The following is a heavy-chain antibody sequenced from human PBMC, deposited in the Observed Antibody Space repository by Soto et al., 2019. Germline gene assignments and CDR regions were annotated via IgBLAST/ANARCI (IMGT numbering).Heavy chain of an antibody. V-gene: IGHV4-30-4*01. CDR2: IYYSGST. J-gene: IGHJ6*02. CDR1: CGSISSGDYY. CDR3: AREIRGYSYGYDYYYGMDV. D-gene: IGHD5-18*01. Sequence: SETLSLTCTVSCGSISSGDYYWSWIRQPPGKGLEWIGYIYYSGSTYYNPSLKSRVTISVDTSKNQFSLKLSSVTAADTAVYYCAREIRGYSYGYDYYYGMDVWGQGTTVTVSS.